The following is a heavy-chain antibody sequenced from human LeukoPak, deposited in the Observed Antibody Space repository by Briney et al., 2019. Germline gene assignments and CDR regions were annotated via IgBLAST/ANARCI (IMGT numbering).Heavy chain of an antibody. CDR3: AQSVYDYVWGSYRENWFDP. CDR2: IYYSGST. Sequence: SQTLSLTCTVSGGSISSGGYYWSWIRQHPGKGLEWIGYIYYSGSTYYNPSLKSRVTISVDTSKNQFSLKLSSVTAADTAVYYCAQSVYDYVWGSYRENWFDPWGQGTLVIVSS. V-gene: IGHV4-31*03. CDR1: GGSISSGGYY. J-gene: IGHJ5*02. D-gene: IGHD3-16*02.